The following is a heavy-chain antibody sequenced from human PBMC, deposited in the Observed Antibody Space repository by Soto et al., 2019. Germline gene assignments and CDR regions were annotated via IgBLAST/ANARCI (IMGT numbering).Heavy chain of an antibody. CDR3: ARERDYDILTGPAFDY. CDR2: IKQDGSEK. Sequence: GGSLRLSCAASVFTFSSYWMSWVRQAPGKGLEWVANIKQDGSEKYYVDSVKGRFTISRDNAKNSLYLQMNSLRAEDTAVYYCARERDYDILTGPAFDYWGQGTLVTVSS. J-gene: IGHJ4*02. CDR1: VFTFSSYW. V-gene: IGHV3-7*01. D-gene: IGHD3-9*01.